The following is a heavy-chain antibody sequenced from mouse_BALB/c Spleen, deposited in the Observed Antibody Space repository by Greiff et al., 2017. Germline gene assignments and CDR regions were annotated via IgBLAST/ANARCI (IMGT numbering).Heavy chain of an antibody. J-gene: IGHJ4*01. CDR2: IWGGGST. V-gene: IGHV2-6-5*01. CDR3: AKHESRYDEGYYAMDY. CDR1: GFSLTDYG. Sequence: QVQLKQSGPGLVAPSQSLSITCTVSGFSLTDYGVSWIRQPPGKGLEWLGVIWGGGSTYYNSALKSRLSISKDNSKSQVFLKMNSLQTDDTAMYYCAKHESRYDEGYYAMDYWGQGTSVTVSS. D-gene: IGHD2-14*01.